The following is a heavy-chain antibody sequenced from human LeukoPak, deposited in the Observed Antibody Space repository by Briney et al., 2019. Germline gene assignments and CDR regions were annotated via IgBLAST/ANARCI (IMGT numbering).Heavy chain of an antibody. Sequence: GGSLRLSCAASGFTFSSYAMHWVRQAPGKGLEWVAVISYDGSNKYYADSVKGRFTISRDNSKNTLYLQMNSLRAEDTAVYYCARQHYYGSGSYDTSFDYWGQGTLVTVSS. CDR3: ARQHYYGSGSYDTSFDY. J-gene: IGHJ4*02. V-gene: IGHV3-30-3*01. CDR2: ISYDGSNK. D-gene: IGHD3-10*01. CDR1: GFTFSSYA.